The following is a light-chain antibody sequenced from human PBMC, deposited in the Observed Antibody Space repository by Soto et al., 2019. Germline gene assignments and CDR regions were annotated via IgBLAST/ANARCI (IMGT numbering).Light chain of an antibody. CDR1: QSVSSN. V-gene: IGKV3-15*01. CDR3: QHYNNWPLT. Sequence: EIVMTQSPATLSVSPGERASLSCRASQSVSSNLAWYQQKPGQTPRLLIYATSTRATGIPARFSGSGSGTEITLTISSLQSEDFAVYYCQHYNNWPLTFGGGTKVDIK. J-gene: IGKJ4*01. CDR2: ATS.